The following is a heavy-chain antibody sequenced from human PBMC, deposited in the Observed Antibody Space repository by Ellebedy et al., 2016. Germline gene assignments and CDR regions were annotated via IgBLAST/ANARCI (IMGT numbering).Heavy chain of an antibody. Sequence: SETLSLTCAVYGGSFSGYYWSWIRQPPGKGLEWIGEINHSGSTNYNPSLKSRVTISVDTSKNQFSLKLSSVTAADTAVYYCARGKRPVSHLVEYSSSPYFDYWGQGTLVTVSS. CDR2: INHSGST. J-gene: IGHJ4*02. CDR3: ARGKRPVSHLVEYSSSPYFDY. V-gene: IGHV4-34*01. D-gene: IGHD6-6*01. CDR1: GGSFSGYY.